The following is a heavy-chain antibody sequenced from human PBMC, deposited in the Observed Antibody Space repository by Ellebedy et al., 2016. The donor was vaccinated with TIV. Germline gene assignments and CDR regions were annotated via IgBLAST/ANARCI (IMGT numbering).Heavy chain of an antibody. D-gene: IGHD3-10*01. V-gene: IGHV3-7*01. Sequence: GGSLRLXXAASGFTFRDYWMSWVRQAPGKGLEWVANIKQAGSEKNYADSVKGRFTISRDNAKNTVYLHMKSLRAEDTAVYYCAKGAPHASGRLDYWGQGALVTVSP. J-gene: IGHJ4*02. CDR3: AKGAPHASGRLDY. CDR1: GFTFRDYW. CDR2: IKQAGSEK.